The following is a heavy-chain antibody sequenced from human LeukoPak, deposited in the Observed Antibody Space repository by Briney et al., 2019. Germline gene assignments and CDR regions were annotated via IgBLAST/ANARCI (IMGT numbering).Heavy chain of an antibody. Sequence: ETLSLTCAVYGGSFSGYYWSWIRQPPGKGLEWVANIKQDGSEKYYVDSVKGRFTISRDNAKNSLYLQMNSLRAEDTAVYFCARKTRYCSTGRCNWDAWGQGILVTASS. CDR3: ARKTRYCSTGRCNWDA. V-gene: IGHV3-7*01. D-gene: IGHD2-15*01. CDR1: GGSFSGYY. J-gene: IGHJ5*02. CDR2: IKQDGSEK.